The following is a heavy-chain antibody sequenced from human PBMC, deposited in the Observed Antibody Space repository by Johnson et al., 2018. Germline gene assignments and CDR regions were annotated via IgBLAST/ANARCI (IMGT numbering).Heavy chain of an antibody. J-gene: IGHJ6*03. CDR2: ISYDGSNK. CDR1: GFTFSRYG. CDR3: AKLYYGSGVGYSYNYIDV. D-gene: IGHD3-10*01. V-gene: IGHV3-30*18. Sequence: QVQLVQSGGGVVQPGRSLRLSCGASGFTFSRYGMHWVRQAPGKGLEWVTLISYDGSNKYYADSVKGRFTISRDNSENTLYLQMNSLRAEDTAVYYCAKLYYGSGVGYSYNYIDVWGKGTTVTVSS.